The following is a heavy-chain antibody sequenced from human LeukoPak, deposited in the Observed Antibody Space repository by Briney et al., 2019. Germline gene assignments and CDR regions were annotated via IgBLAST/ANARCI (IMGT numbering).Heavy chain of an antibody. CDR2: ISGSAHKI. CDR3: AGRVTGYSSGYVY. Sequence: GGSLRLSCVASGITFSNYAMSWVRQAPEKGLDWVSVISGSAHKIRYADSVKGRFTISRDNSENIVYLQMNNLRAEDTAVYYCAGRVTGYSSGYVYWGQGTLVTVSS. D-gene: IGHD5-18*01. J-gene: IGHJ4*02. V-gene: IGHV3-23*01. CDR1: GITFSNYA.